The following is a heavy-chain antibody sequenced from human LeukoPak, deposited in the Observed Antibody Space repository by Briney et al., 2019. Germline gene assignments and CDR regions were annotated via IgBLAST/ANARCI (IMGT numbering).Heavy chain of an antibody. CDR2: IIDSGGT. CDR1: GFTLSSFR. V-gene: IGHV3-23*01. D-gene: IGHD3-9*01. J-gene: IGHJ4*02. CDR3: TKGASSHVTGPDY. Sequence: GGSLRLSCAASGFTLSSFRMSWVRQAPGKGLEWVSNIIDSGGTNYAASVKGRFTISRDNSKNTLYLQMNSLRAKDTAVYYCTKGASSHVTGPDYRGPGTLVIVSS.